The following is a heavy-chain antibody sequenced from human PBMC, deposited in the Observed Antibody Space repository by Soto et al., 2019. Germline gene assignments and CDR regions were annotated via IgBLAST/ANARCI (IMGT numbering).Heavy chain of an antibody. Sequence: SETLSLTCTVTLGSISSYYWSWIRQPAVKGLEWIGRIYTSGSTNYNPSLKSRVTMSVDTSKNQFSLKLSSVIAADTAVYYCARDSQFLEWSASYYGMDVWGQGTTVTVSS. J-gene: IGHJ6*02. D-gene: IGHD3-3*01. CDR3: ARDSQFLEWSASYYGMDV. CDR2: IYTSGST. CDR1: LGSISSYY. V-gene: IGHV4-4*07.